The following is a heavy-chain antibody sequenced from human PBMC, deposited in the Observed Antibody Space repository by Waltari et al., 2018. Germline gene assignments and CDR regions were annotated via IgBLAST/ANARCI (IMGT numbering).Heavy chain of an antibody. CDR2: IKQDGSEK. V-gene: IGHV3-7*01. J-gene: IGHJ4*02. D-gene: IGHD2-2*01. Sequence: EMQLVESGGGWVQTGGSLRLSCAASGLTCSSHWMSWVRQAPGKGLEWVANIKQDGSEKYYVDSVKGRFTISRDNAKNSLYLQMNSLRAEDTAVYYCASSWYQLPFDYWGQGTLVTVSS. CDR3: ASSWYQLPFDY. CDR1: GLTCSSHW.